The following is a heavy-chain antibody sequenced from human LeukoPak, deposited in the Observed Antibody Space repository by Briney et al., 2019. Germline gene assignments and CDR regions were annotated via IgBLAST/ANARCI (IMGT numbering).Heavy chain of an antibody. Sequence: GGSLRLSCAASGFTFSNHGMNWVRQAPGKGLEWVGFIGSKAYGGTTEYAASVKGRFTISRDDSKSIAYLQMNSLKTEDTAVYYCTRGRSGGYCSGGSCYGGPYYYYYMDVWGKGTTVTISS. V-gene: IGHV3-49*04. CDR3: TRGRSGGYCSGGSCYGGPYYYYYMDV. J-gene: IGHJ6*03. CDR1: GFTFSNHG. D-gene: IGHD2-15*01. CDR2: IGSKAYGGTT.